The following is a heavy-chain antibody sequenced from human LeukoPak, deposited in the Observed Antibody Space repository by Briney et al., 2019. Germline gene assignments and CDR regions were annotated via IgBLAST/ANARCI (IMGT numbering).Heavy chain of an antibody. CDR1: GFTFSSYA. CDR2: IGARADTS. D-gene: IGHD1-1*01. V-gene: IGHV3-23*01. J-gene: IGHJ4*02. CDR3: VKRDNGTFDY. Sequence: PGGSLRLSCAASGFTFSSYAMPWVRQAPGKGLECVSAIGARADTSDYADAVKGRFIISRDNSKNTLYLQMNSLRAEDTAVYYCVKRDNGTFDYWGRGTLVTVSS.